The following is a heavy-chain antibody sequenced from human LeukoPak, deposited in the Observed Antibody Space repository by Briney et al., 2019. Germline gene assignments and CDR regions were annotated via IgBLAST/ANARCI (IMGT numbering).Heavy chain of an antibody. J-gene: IGHJ6*02. Sequence: GGSLRLSCAASGFTFSSYSMSWVRQVPGKGLEWVSSISVSSSYIYYADSLKGRFTISRDNAKNSLYLQMNSLRAEDTAVHYCARDRNYPAPSYYYYGMDVWGQGTTVTVSS. CDR3: ARDRNYPAPSYYYYGMDV. CDR2: ISVSSSYI. V-gene: IGHV3-21*01. D-gene: IGHD5-24*01. CDR1: GFTFSSYS.